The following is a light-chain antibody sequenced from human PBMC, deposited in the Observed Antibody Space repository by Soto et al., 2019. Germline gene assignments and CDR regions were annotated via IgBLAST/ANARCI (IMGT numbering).Light chain of an antibody. CDR3: QSYDRSMSGSV. J-gene: IGLJ1*01. Sequence: QSVLTQPPSVSGAPGQRVTISCTGSTSNIGAGYDVHWYQQLPGRAPKLLIYDNNNRPSGIPDRCSGSKSGTSASLAISRLLAEDEADYYCQSYDRSMSGSVFGTGTKVTVL. V-gene: IGLV1-40*01. CDR2: DNN. CDR1: TSNIGAGYD.